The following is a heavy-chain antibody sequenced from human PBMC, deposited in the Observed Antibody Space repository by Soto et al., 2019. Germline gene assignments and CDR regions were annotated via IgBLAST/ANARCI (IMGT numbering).Heavy chain of an antibody. J-gene: IGHJ5*01. CDR3: ARVAPSGGSVPRFDS. CDR2: INAGNGNT. D-gene: IGHD3-10*01. V-gene: IGHV1-3*01. CDR1: GYTFTAYN. Sequence: ASVKVSCKAFGYTFTAYNIHWLRQAPGQGLEWMGWINAGNGNTRSSRKFQGRVIITRDTSATTAYLEVDSLRSEDTAIYYCARVAPSGGSVPRFDSWGQGTLVIVSS.